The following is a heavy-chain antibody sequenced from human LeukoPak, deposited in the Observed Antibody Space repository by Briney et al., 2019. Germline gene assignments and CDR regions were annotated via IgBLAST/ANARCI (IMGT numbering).Heavy chain of an antibody. V-gene: IGHV4-34*01. Sequence: SETLSLTCAVYGGSFSSYYWSWIRQPPGKGLEWIWKISQSGSTNYNPSLKSRVTISVDTSKNQFSLKLTSVTAADTAVYYCARDRTTIRGNWFDPWGQGTLVTVSS. D-gene: IGHD1-1*01. CDR2: ISQSGST. J-gene: IGHJ5*02. CDR3: ARDRTTIRGNWFDP. CDR1: GGSFSSYY.